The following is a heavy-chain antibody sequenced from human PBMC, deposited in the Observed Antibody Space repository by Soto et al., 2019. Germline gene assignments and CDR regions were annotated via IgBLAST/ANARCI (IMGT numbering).Heavy chain of an antibody. CDR3: AKVKGGVRGVTRYYFDY. CDR2: ISGSGGST. V-gene: IGHV3-23*01. J-gene: IGHJ4*02. Sequence: EVQLLESGGGLVQPGGSLRLSCAASGFTFSSYAMSWVRQAPGKGLEWVSAISGSGGSTYYADSVKGRFTLARDNSKNTLNLQMKSLRAEDTAVYYCAKVKGGVRGVTRYYFDYWGQGTLVTVSS. D-gene: IGHD3-10*01. CDR1: GFTFSSYA.